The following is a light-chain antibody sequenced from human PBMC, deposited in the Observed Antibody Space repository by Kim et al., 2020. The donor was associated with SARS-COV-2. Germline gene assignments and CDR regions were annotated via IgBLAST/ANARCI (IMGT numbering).Light chain of an antibody. CDR2: STS. CDR1: TGAVTSGYY. Sequence: PGGTVTLTCASSTGAVTSGYYPNWFQQKPGQAPRALIYSTSNKRSWTPARFSGSLLGGKAALTLSGVQPEDEAEYYCLLYYGGAWVFGGGTQLTVL. V-gene: IGLV7-43*01. J-gene: IGLJ3*02. CDR3: LLYYGGAWV.